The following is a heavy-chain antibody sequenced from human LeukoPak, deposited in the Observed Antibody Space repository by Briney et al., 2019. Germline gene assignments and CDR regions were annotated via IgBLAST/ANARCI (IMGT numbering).Heavy chain of an antibody. J-gene: IGHJ6*03. CDR2: IGNGDDT. D-gene: IGHD6-6*01. CDR3: ARAEFEYISSRGAVYYYYYYTDI. Sequence: PAESLRLSCAAYGFTFSSYDMHWVRQAPGKGLEWVSAIGNGDDTYYTPSVKGRFTISRENAKNSLYLQMNSMSSGDTAVYYCARAEFEYISSRGAVYYYYYYTDISGNRTTCTASS. V-gene: IGHV3-13*01. CDR1: GFTFSSYD.